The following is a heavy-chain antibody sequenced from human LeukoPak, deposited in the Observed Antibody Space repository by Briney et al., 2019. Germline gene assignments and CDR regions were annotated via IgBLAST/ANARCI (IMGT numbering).Heavy chain of an antibody. J-gene: IGHJ4*02. CDR2: ISGSGGST. CDR1: GFTFSSYA. Sequence: GSLRLSCAASGFTFSSYAMSWVRQAPGKGLEWVSAISGSGGSTYYADSVKGRFTISRDNSKNTLYLQMNSLRAEDTAVYYCAKRVIYCSSTSCYSYFDYWGQGTLVTVSS. CDR3: AKRVIYCSSTSCYSYFDY. D-gene: IGHD2-2*01. V-gene: IGHV3-23*01.